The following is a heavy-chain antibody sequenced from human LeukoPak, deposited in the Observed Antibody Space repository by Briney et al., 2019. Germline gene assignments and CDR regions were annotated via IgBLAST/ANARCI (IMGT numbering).Heavy chain of an antibody. CDR3: ARRRVVLRYFDWLFQGGYFDY. CDR1: GGSISSYY. V-gene: IGHV4-34*01. Sequence: SETLSLTCTVSGGSISSYYWSWIRQPPGKGLEWIGEINHSGSTNYNPSLKSRVTISVDTSRNQFSLKLSSVTAADTAVYYCARRRVVLRYFDWLFQGGYFDYWGQGTLVTVSS. D-gene: IGHD3-9*01. CDR2: INHSGST. J-gene: IGHJ4*02.